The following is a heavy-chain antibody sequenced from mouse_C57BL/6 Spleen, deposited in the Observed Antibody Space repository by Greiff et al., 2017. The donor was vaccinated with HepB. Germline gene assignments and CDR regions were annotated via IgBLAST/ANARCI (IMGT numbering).Heavy chain of an antibody. CDR1: GYAFSSYW. J-gene: IGHJ2*01. CDR3: ARNYGSSWDY. V-gene: IGHV1-80*01. CDR2: IYPGDGDT. Sequence: LVESGAELVKPGASVKISCKASGYAFSSYWMNWVKQRPGKGLEWIGQIYPGDGDTNYNGKFKGKATLTADKSSSTADMQLSSLTSEDSAVYFCARNYGSSWDYWGQGTTLTVSS. D-gene: IGHD1-1*01.